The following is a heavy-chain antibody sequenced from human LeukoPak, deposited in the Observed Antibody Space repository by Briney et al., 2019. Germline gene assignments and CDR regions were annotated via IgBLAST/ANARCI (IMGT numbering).Heavy chain of an antibody. CDR3: ARHRINYYDSSGYYYFDY. Sequence: SETLSLTCTVPGGSISSYYWSWIRQPPGKGLEWSGYIYYSGSTNYNPSLKSRVTISVDTSKNQFSLKLSSVTAADTAVYYCARHRINYYDSSGYYYFDYWGQGTLVTVSS. CDR1: GGSISSYY. CDR2: IYYSGST. V-gene: IGHV4-59*08. J-gene: IGHJ4*02. D-gene: IGHD3-22*01.